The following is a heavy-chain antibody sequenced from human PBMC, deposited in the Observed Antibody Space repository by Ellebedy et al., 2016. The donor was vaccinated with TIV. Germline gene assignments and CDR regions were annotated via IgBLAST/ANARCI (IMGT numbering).Heavy chain of an antibody. Sequence: AASVKVSCKASGYTFTSYGISWVRQAPGQGLEWMGWISAYNGNTNYAQKLQGIVTMTTDTSTSTAYMELRSLRSDDTAVYYCARDSRLERPSAYYYYGMDVWGQGTTVTVSS. J-gene: IGHJ6*02. CDR2: ISAYNGNT. CDR3: ARDSRLERPSAYYYYGMDV. D-gene: IGHD1-1*01. CDR1: GYTFTSYG. V-gene: IGHV1-18*01.